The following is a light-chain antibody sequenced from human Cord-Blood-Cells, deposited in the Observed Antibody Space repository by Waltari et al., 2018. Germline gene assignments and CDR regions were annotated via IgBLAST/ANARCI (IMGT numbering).Light chain of an antibody. V-gene: IGKV1-39*01. CDR3: QQSYSTPYT. CDR1: QSISSY. Sequence: DIQMTQSPYPLSASVADRVTITCRASQSISSYLNWYQQKPGKAPKLLIYAASSLQSGIPARFSGSGSGTDFTLTISSLQPEDFATYYCQQSYSTPYTFGQGTKLEIK. CDR2: AAS. J-gene: IGKJ2*01.